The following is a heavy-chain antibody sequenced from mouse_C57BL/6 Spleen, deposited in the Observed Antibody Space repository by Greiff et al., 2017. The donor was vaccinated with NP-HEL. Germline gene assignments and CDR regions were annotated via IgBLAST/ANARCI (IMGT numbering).Heavy chain of an antibody. CDR2: ISDGGSYT. Sequence: EVQRVESGGGLVKPGGSLKLSCAASGFTFSSYAMSWVRQTPEKRLEWVATISDGGSYTYYPDNVKGRFTISRDNAKNNLYLQMSHLKSEDTAMYYCARDQYYGSSYPFAYWGQGTLVTVSA. D-gene: IGHD1-1*01. CDR1: GFTFSSYA. V-gene: IGHV5-4*01. CDR3: ARDQYYGSSYPFAY. J-gene: IGHJ3*01.